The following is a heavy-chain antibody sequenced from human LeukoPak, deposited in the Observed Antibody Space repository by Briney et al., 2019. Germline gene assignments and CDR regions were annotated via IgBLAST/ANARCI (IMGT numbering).Heavy chain of an antibody. J-gene: IGHJ4*02. CDR2: ISYDGSNK. CDR3: ARDGNNYGYRAKNYFDY. V-gene: IGHV3-30*04. D-gene: IGHD3-10*01. Sequence: PGRSLRPSCAASGFTFSSYAMHWVRQAPGEGLEWVAVISYDGSNKYYADSVKGRFTISRDNSKNTLYLQMNSLRAEDTAVYYCARDGNNYGYRAKNYFDYWGQGTLVTVSS. CDR1: GFTFSSYA.